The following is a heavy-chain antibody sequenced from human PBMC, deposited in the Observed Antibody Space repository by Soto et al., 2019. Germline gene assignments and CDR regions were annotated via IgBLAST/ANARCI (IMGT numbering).Heavy chain of an antibody. CDR1: GGSINSNSYY. V-gene: IGHV4-39*01. Sequence: PSETLSLTCTVSGGSINSNSYYWGWIRQPPGQGLEWIGNIYHSGTSYYNPSLKSRVTMTVDTSNNQFSLKLSSVTAADTAVYYCVRRKGGSYFVEEKEIDVWGQGTQVTVSS. J-gene: IGHJ4*02. CDR3: VRRKGGSYFVEEKEIDV. CDR2: IYHSGTS. D-gene: IGHD3-10*01.